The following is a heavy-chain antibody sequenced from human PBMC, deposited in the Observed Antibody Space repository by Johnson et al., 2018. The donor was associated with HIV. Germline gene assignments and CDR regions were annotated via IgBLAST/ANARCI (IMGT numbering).Heavy chain of an antibody. CDR1: GFTFSSYA. CDR3: ASGGATAFDI. V-gene: IGHV3-64*04. J-gene: IGHJ3*02. CDR2: ISSNGGST. D-gene: IGHD5-12*01. Sequence: QVQLVESGGGLVQPGGSLRLSCAASGFTFSSYAMHWVRQAPGKGLESVSAISSNGGSTYYAHSVKGRFTISRDNSKNTLYLQMNSLRAEDTAVYYCASGGATAFDIRGQGTMVTVSS.